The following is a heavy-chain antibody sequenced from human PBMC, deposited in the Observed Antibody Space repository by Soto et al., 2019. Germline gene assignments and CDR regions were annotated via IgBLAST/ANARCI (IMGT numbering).Heavy chain of an antibody. V-gene: IGHV1-69*01. CDR3: ARVTSMVRGVIDNWFDP. Sequence: QVPLVQSGAEVKKPGSSVTVSCKASGGTFSSYAIHWVRQAPGQGLEWMGGIIPMYGPAKYAQRFQGRVTITADESTTTVYMELTSLTSQXXXXXXCARVTSMVRGVIDNWFDPWGHGTLVTVSS. D-gene: IGHD3-10*01. CDR2: IIPMYGPA. J-gene: IGHJ5*02. CDR1: GGTFSSYA.